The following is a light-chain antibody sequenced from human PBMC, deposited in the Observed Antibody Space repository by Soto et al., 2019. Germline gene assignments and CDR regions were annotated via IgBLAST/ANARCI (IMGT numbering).Light chain of an antibody. V-gene: IGKV1-6*01. J-gene: IGKJ1*01. CDR2: AAS. Sequence: AIQVTQSPSSLSASVGDRVTITCRASQGIRNDLGWYQQKPGKAPKLLIYAASSLQSGVPSRFSGSGSETEFTLTIGSLQPDDFAIYYRQHYKSYPWTFGQGTKVDIK. CDR1: QGIRND. CDR3: QHYKSYPWT.